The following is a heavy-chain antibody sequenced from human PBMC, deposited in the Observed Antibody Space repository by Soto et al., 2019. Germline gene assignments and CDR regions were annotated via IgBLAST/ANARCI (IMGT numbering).Heavy chain of an antibody. CDR2: INPKNGGT. CDR1: GYTFTGYY. Sequence: QVQLVQSGAEVKKPGASVKVSCKASGYTFTGYYMHWLRQAPGQGPEWMGWINPKNGGTNFAQKFQDRITMTRDTSITTAYMELSRLRSDDTAVYYCARVREITVFGVGPVRFLDYWGQGTLVTVSS. CDR3: ARVREITVFGVGPVRFLDY. D-gene: IGHD3-3*01. J-gene: IGHJ4*02. V-gene: IGHV1-2*02.